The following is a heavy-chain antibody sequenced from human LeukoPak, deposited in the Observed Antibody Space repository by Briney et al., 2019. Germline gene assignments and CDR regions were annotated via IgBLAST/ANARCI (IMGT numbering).Heavy chain of an antibody. CDR3: AREWAYSYAYGMDV. CDR2: INHSGST. D-gene: IGHD5-18*01. CDR1: GGSFSGYY. J-gene: IGHJ6*02. V-gene: IGHV4-34*01. Sequence: SETLSLTCAVYGGSFSGYYWSWIRQPPGKGLEWIGEINHSGSTNYNPSLKSRVTISVDTSKNQFSLKLSSVTAADTAVYYCAREWAYSYAYGMDVWGQGTTVTVSS.